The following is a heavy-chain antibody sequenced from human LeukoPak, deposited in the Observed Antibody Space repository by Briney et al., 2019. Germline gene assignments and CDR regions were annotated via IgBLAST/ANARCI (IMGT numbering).Heavy chain of an antibody. CDR3: ARAAHYSNDAFDI. Sequence: GGSLRLSCAASGFTFSSYAMSWVRQAPGKGLEWVSSISNSGGRTFYTDSVKGRFTISRDNSKITLYLQMNSLRAEDTAVYYCARAAHYSNDAFDIWGQGTMVTVSS. J-gene: IGHJ3*02. CDR1: GFTFSSYA. D-gene: IGHD4-11*01. V-gene: IGHV3-23*01. CDR2: ISNSGGRT.